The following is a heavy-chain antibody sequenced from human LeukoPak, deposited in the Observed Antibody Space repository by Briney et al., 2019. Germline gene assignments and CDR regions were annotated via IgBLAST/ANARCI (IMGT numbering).Heavy chain of an antibody. CDR1: GGSFSGYY. Sequence: SETLSLTCAVYGGSFSGYYWSWIRQPPGKGLEWIGEINHSGSTNYNPSLKSRVTISVDTSKSQFSLKLSSVTAADTAVYYCARFPRVVPAAMEEYYFDYWGQGTLVTVSS. D-gene: IGHD2-2*01. CDR2: INHSGST. J-gene: IGHJ4*02. CDR3: ARFPRVVPAAMEEYYFDY. V-gene: IGHV4-34*01.